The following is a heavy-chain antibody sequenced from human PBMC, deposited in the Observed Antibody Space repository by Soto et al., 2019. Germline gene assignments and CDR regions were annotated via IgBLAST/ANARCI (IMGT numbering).Heavy chain of an antibody. CDR1: GGSISSSNW. CDR2: IYHSGST. Sequence: QVQLQESGPGLVKPSGTLSLTCAVSGGSISSSNWWSWVRQPPGKGLEWIGEIYHSGSTNYNPSLKSRVTISVDKAKNQFSLKLSSVTAADTAVYYCARTYYGSGRGSYYYGMVVWGQGTTVTVSS. D-gene: IGHD3-10*01. CDR3: ARTYYGSGRGSYYYGMVV. V-gene: IGHV4-4*02. J-gene: IGHJ6*02.